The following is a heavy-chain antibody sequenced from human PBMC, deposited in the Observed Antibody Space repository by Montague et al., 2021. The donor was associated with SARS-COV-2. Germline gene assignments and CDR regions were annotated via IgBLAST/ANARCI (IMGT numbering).Heavy chain of an antibody. CDR2: ISYDGSNK. CDR3: ASEMIAVAGTAPFDY. CDR1: GFTFSSYA. Sequence: SLRLSCAASGFTFSSYAMHWVRQAPGKGLAWVAVISYDGSNKYYADSVKGRFTISRDNSKNTLYLQMNSLRAEDTAVYYCASEMIAVAGTAPFDYWGQGTPVTVSS. D-gene: IGHD6-19*01. V-gene: IGHV3-30-3*01. J-gene: IGHJ4*02.